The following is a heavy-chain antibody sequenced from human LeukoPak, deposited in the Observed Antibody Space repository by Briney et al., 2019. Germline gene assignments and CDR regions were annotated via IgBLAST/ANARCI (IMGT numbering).Heavy chain of an antibody. CDR3: ARWGSGYNLFDY. D-gene: IGHD3-3*01. Sequence: GGSLRLSCAASGFTFSNYGMHWVRQAPGKGLEWVSGINWNGGSTGYADSVKGRFTISRDNAKNSLYLQMNSLRAEDTALYYCARWGSGYNLFDYWGQGILVTVSS. J-gene: IGHJ4*02. CDR1: GFTFSNYG. V-gene: IGHV3-20*04. CDR2: INWNGGST.